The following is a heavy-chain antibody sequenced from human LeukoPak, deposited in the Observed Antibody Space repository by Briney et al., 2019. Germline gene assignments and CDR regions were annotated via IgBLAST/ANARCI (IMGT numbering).Heavy chain of an antibody. CDR3: AKDVDIVVVPAAIDGNNWFDP. CDR1: GFPFSNYA. CDR2: ISGSGGST. Sequence: GGSLKLSCAASGFPFSNYAMSWVRPAPGKGLEWVSSISGSGGSTYYADSVKGRFTISRDNSKNTLYLQMSSLRAEDTAVYYCAKDVDIVVVPAAIDGNNWFDPWGQGTLVTVSS. J-gene: IGHJ5*02. D-gene: IGHD2-2*03. V-gene: IGHV3-23*01.